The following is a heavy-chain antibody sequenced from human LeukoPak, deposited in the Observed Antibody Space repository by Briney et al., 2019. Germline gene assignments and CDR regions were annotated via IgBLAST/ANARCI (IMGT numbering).Heavy chain of an antibody. D-gene: IGHD3-3*01. J-gene: IGHJ4*02. CDR1: GGSISSSSYY. CDR3: GRAVVFGMGAEGIDY. CDR2: IYTSGST. V-gene: IGHV4-61*02. Sequence: SETLSLTCTVSGGSISSSSYYWSWIRQPAGKGLEWIGRIYTSGSTNYNPSLKSRVTISVDTSKNQFSLKLSSVTAADTAVYYWGRAVVFGMGAEGIDYGGQEPLVPVSS.